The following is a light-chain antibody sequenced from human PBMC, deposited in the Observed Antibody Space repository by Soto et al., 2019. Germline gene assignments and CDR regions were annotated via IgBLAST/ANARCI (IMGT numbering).Light chain of an antibody. CDR1: QSISSW. J-gene: IGKJ1*01. CDR2: KAS. V-gene: IGKV1-5*03. Sequence: DIQMTQSPSTLSASVGDRVTITCRAIQSISSWLAWYQQKPGKAPKLLLYKASSLESGVTSRFSGSGSGTEFTLTISRQQPDDFATYCCQQYNSYSRTFGKGTKVEIK. CDR3: QQYNSYSRT.